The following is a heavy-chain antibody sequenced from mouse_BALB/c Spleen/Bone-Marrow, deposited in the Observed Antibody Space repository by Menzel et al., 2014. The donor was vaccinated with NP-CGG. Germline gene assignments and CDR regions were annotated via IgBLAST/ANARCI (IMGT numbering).Heavy chain of an antibody. CDR3: AREGGSHFDY. CDR1: GYIFTSYN. CDR2: IYPGNGDT. V-gene: IGHV1-12*01. J-gene: IGHJ2*01. Sequence: QVQLKESGAELVKPGASVKMSCKASGYIFTSYNIHWVKQTPGQGLEWIGTIYPGNGDTSYIQKFKGKATLTADRSSATAYMQFSSLTSEDSAVYYCAREGGSHFDYWGQGTTLTVSS.